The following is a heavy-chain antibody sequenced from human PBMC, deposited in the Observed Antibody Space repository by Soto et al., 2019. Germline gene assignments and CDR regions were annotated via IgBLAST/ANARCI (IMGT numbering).Heavy chain of an antibody. CDR3: ARVGNAYSSSSHLYYGMDV. V-gene: IGHV1-69*13. J-gene: IGHJ6*02. Sequence: SVKVSCKASGGTFSSYAISWVRQAPGQGLEWMGGIIPIFGTANYAQKFQGRVTITADESTSTAYMELSSLRSEDTAVYYCARVGNAYSSSSHLYYGMDVWGQGTTVTAAS. CDR1: GGTFSSYA. CDR2: IIPIFGTA. D-gene: IGHD6-6*01.